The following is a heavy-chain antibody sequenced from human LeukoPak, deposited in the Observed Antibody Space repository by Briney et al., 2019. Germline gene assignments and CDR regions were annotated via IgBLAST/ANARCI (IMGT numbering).Heavy chain of an antibody. CDR3: AGPGAGDLDY. J-gene: IGHJ4*02. CDR2: IYTTGST. Sequence: SETLSLTCTVSGGSISSYYWSWNRQPAGKGLEWIGRIYTTGSTNYNPSLNSRVTMSVDTSKNHFSLKLSSVTAADTAVYYCAGPGAGDLDYWGQGTLVTVSS. V-gene: IGHV4-4*07. CDR1: GGSISSYY. D-gene: IGHD3-10*01.